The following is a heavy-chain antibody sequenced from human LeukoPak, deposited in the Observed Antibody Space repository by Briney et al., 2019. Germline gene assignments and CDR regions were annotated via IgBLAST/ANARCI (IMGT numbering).Heavy chain of an antibody. CDR1: GGSISSYY. CDR2: IYTSGST. Sequence: SETLSLTCTVSGGSISSYYWSWIRQPAGKGLEWIGRIYTSGSTNYNPSLKSRVTMSVDTSKNQFSLKLSSVTAADTAVYYCAGGRIAAAGTGKVDYWGQGTLVTVSS. J-gene: IGHJ4*02. CDR3: AGGRIAAAGTGKVDY. D-gene: IGHD6-13*01. V-gene: IGHV4-4*07.